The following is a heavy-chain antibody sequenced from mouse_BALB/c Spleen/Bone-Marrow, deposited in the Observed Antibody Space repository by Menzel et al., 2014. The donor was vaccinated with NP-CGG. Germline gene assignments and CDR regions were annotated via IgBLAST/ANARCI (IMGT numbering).Heavy chain of an antibody. D-gene: IGHD2-3*01. V-gene: IGHV3-1*02. CDR2: IHYSGST. J-gene: IGHJ4*01. CDR1: DYFITSGYS. Sequence: VQLQQSGPDLVKPSQSLSLTCTVTDYFITSGYSWHWIRQFPVNKLEWMVYIHYSGSTYYNPSLKSRISITRDTSKNQFFLQMNSVTTEDTATYYCARLDGSYAMDYWGQGTSVTVSS. CDR3: ARLDGSYAMDY.